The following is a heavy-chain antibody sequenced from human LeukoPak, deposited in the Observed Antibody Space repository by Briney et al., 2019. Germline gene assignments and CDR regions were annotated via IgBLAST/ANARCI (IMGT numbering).Heavy chain of an antibody. Sequence: PGGSLRLSCAASGFTFNRNAISWVRQAPGKGLEWAAVISFYGNNEYYPDSLKGRFTIARDNSKNTVYLQMDSLTYEDTAIYYCARALAGAPFDLWGRGTLVAVSS. CDR1: GFTFNRNA. J-gene: IGHJ2*01. V-gene: IGHV3-30*04. CDR2: ISFYGNNE. D-gene: IGHD3-10*01. CDR3: ARALAGAPFDL.